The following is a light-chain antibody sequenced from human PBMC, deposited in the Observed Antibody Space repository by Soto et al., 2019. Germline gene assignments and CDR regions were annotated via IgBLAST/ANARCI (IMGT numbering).Light chain of an antibody. CDR1: SDDVGGYNY. CDR2: EVS. J-gene: IGLJ3*02. V-gene: IGLV2-14*01. CDR3: SSYTRRSTWV. Sequence: QSALTQPASVSGSPGQSITISCTGTSDDVGGYNYVSWYQQYPGKAPQLIIYEVSNRPSGVSNRFSGSKSVNTASLTISGLRAEDEADYYCSSYTRRSTWVFGGGTKLTVL.